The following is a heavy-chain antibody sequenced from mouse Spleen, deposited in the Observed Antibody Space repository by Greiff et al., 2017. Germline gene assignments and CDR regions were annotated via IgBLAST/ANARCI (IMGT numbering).Heavy chain of an antibody. CDR1: GFSLTSYG. V-gene: IGHV2-5-1*01. D-gene: IGHD4-1*01. CDR3: AKKGLGPHWYFDV. CDR2: IWRGGST. J-gene: IGHJ1*01. Sequence: QVQVKQSGPSLVQPSQSLSITCTVSGFSLTSYGVHWVRQSPGKGLEWLGVIWRGGSTDYNAAFMSRLSITKDNSKSQVFFKMNSLQADDTAIYYCAKKGLGPHWYFDVWGAGTTVTVSS.